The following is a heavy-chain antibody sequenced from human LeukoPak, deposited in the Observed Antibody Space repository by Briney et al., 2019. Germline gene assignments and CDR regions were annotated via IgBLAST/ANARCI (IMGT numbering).Heavy chain of an antibody. CDR1: GYTFTSYA. V-gene: IGHV1-3*01. J-gene: IGHJ5*02. D-gene: IGHD4-17*01. CDR2: INAGNGNT. Sequence: ASVKVSSKASGYTFTSYAMHWVRRAPGQRLEWMGWINAGNGNTKYSQKFQGRVTITRDTSASTAYMELSSLRSEDTAVYYCARVPTVTNWFDPWGQGTLVTVSS. CDR3: ARVPTVTNWFDP.